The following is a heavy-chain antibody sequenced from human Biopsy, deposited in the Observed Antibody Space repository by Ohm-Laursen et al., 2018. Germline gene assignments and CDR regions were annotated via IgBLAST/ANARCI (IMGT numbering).Heavy chain of an antibody. CDR2: ISGYNGNT. V-gene: IGHV1-18*01. D-gene: IGHD6-25*01. CDR3: ARIAAAGWDDY. J-gene: IGHJ4*02. CDR1: GYKFTSYG. Sequence: ASEKVSCKTSGYKFTSYGMSWVRQAPGQGFEWMGRISGYNGNTNYAQKFQGRITMTIDAATSTGYMDLRSLKSDDTAVYYCARIAAAGWDDYWGQGTLVTVSS.